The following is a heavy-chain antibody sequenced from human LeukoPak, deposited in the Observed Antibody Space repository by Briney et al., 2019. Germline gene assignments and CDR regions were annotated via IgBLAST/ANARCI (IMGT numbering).Heavy chain of an antibody. CDR1: GFIFSSYA. J-gene: IGHJ4*02. V-gene: IGHV3-23*01. CDR2: ISGSGGST. Sequence: PGGSLRLSCAASGFIFSSYAMSWVRQAPGKGLEWVSAISGSGGSTYYADSVKGRFTISRDNSKNTLYLQMNSLRAEDTAVYYCAKDISSSSTLDYFDYWGQGTLVTVSS. CDR3: AKDISSSSTLDYFDY. D-gene: IGHD6-6*01.